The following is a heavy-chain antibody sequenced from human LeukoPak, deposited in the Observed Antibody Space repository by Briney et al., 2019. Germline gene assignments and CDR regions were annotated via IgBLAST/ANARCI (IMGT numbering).Heavy chain of an antibody. V-gene: IGHV3-53*01. CDR1: GFTVSGHP. CDR2: IYRGSNT. CDR3: ARVTGPFDY. J-gene: IGHJ4*02. Sequence: PGGSLRLSCAASGFTVSGHPMSWVRQAPGKGLEWVSVIYRGSNTYYADSVKGRFTISRDNAKNSLYLQMNSLRAEDTAVYYCARVTGPFDYWGQGTLVTVSS.